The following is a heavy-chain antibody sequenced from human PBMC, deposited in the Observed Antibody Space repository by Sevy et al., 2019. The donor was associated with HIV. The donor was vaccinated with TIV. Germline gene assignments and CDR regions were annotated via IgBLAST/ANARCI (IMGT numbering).Heavy chain of an antibody. CDR1: GFTFGDYA. CDR3: TRVAGYCSSTSCPRAYYYYMDV. D-gene: IGHD2-2*03. CDR2: IRSKAYGGTT. V-gene: IGHV3-49*03. Sequence: GGSLRLSCTASGFTFGDYAMSWFRQAPGKGLEWVGFIRSKAYGGTTEYAASVKGRCTISRDDYKSIAYLQMNSLKTEYTAVYYCTRVAGYCSSTSCPRAYYYYMDVWGKGTTVTVSS. J-gene: IGHJ6*03.